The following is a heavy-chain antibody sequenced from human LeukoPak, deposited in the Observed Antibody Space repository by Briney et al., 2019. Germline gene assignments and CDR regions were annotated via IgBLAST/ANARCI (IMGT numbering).Heavy chain of an antibody. CDR3: ARESPTYYDFWSGVIGYFDY. J-gene: IGHJ4*02. CDR2: INHSGST. V-gene: IGHV4-34*01. D-gene: IGHD3-3*01. CDR1: GGSFSGYY. Sequence: PSETLSLTRAVYGGSFSGYYWSWIRQPPGKGLEWIGEINHSGSTNYNPSLKSRVTISVDTSKNQFSLKLSSVTAADTAVYYCARESPTYYDFWSGVIGYFDYWGQGTLVTVSS.